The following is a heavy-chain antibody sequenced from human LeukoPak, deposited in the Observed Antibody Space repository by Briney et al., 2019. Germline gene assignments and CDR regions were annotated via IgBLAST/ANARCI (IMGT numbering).Heavy chain of an antibody. V-gene: IGHV3-53*01. CDR3: ARLRGYSGYDYFDY. J-gene: IGHJ4*02. CDR2: IYSGGST. Sequence: GGSLRLSCAASGFTVSSNYMSWVRQAPGKGLEWVSVIYSGGSTDYADSVKGRFTISRDNSKNTLYLQMNSLRAEDTAMYYCARLRGYSGYDYFDYWGQGTLVTVSS. CDR1: GFTVSSNY. D-gene: IGHD5-12*01.